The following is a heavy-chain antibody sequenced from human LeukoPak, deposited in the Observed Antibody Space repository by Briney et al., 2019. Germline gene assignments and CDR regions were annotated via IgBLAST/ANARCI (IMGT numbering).Heavy chain of an antibody. CDR3: ATLGSTSYTDY. J-gene: IGHJ4*02. D-gene: IGHD2-2*01. CDR2: VDPEDGET. V-gene: IGHV1-69-2*01. Sequence: ASVKISCKVSGYTFTVYYMHWVQQAPGKGLERMGLVDPEDGETIYAEKFQGRVTITADTSTDTAYMELSSLRSEDTAVYYCATLGSTSYTDYWGQGTLVTVSS. CDR1: GYTFTVYY.